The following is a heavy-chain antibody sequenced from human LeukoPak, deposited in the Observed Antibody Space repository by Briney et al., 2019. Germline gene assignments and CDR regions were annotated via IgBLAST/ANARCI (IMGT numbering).Heavy chain of an antibody. CDR3: ARDQDGGKYYYESSGYSH. D-gene: IGHD3-22*01. Sequence: NPGGSLRLSCAASGFTFSSYGLNWVRQAPGKGLEWVSTISSGGHIYYEDSVKGRFTISRDNAKNSLYLQMNSLRAEDTAIYYCARDQDGGKYYYESSGYSHWGQGILVTVSS. J-gene: IGHJ4*02. V-gene: IGHV3-21*01. CDR1: GFTFSSYG. CDR2: ISSGGHI.